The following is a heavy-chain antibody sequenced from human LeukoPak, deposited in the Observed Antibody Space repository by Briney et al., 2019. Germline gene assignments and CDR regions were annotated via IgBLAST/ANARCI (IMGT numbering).Heavy chain of an antibody. D-gene: IGHD3-22*01. J-gene: IGHJ4*02. CDR3: AREMGGVWYDSSGYYDY. CDR2: IKQDGSEK. V-gene: IGHV3-7*01. Sequence: GGSLRLSCAASGFTFSSYWMSWVRQAPGKGLEWVANIKQDGSEKYYVDSVKGRFTISRDNAKNSLYLQMNSLRAEDTAVYYCAREMGGVWYDSSGYYDYWGQGALVTVSS. CDR1: GFTFSSYW.